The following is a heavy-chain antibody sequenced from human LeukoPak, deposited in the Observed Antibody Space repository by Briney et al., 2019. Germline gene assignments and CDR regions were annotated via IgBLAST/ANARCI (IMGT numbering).Heavy chain of an antibody. CDR3: ARLTRDGYTTF. CDR1: GGSISTYH. V-gene: IGHV4-59*01. Sequence: PSETLSLTCTFSGGSISTYHWSWIRQPPEKGLEWIGYIYKGSTNYNPSLKSRVTISVVTSKNQFSLKLRSVTAADTAVYYCARLTRDGYTTFWGQGTLVTVSS. J-gene: IGHJ4*02. D-gene: IGHD5-24*01. CDR2: IYKGST.